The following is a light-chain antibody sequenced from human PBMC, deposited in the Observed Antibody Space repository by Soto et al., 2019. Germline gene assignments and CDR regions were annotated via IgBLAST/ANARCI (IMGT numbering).Light chain of an antibody. J-gene: IGKJ1*01. V-gene: IGKV1-5*01. CDR2: DAT. Sequence: DIQMTQSPSTLSASLGDRLPITCRASQSCSRWLAWYQQKPGKAPKLLIHDATSLERGVPSRFSGSGSGTEFTLTISSLQLDDFATYYCQRYNSYGTFGQGTKVDI. CDR3: QRYNSYGT. CDR1: QSCSRW.